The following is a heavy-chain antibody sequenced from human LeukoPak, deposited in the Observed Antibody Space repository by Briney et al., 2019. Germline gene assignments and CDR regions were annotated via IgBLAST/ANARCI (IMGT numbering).Heavy chain of an antibody. CDR3: ARVIGDSSGYYYVSDY. Sequence: GASVKVSCKASGYTFTSYYMHWVRQAPGQGLEWMGIINPSGGSTSYAQKFQGRVTMTRDTSTSTVYMELSSLRSEDTAVYYCARVIGDSSGYYYVSDYWGQGTLVTASS. V-gene: IGHV1-46*01. D-gene: IGHD3-22*01. J-gene: IGHJ4*02. CDR1: GYTFTSYY. CDR2: INPSGGST.